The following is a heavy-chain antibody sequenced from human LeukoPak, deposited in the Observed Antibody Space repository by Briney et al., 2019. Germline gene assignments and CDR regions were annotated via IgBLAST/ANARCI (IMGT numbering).Heavy chain of an antibody. D-gene: IGHD3-16*01. CDR2: IYWNDDN. CDR1: GFSLSTSGVG. CDR3: AHIIPAGNLGATWPFDY. Sequence: SSPTLVKPTQTLTLTCTFSGFSLSTSGVGVGWIRQPPGKTLEWLALIYWNDDNRYNPSLKSRLTITKDTTKNPVVLTITHIDNVDTATYYGAHIIPAGNLGATWPFDYWGQGTLVTVSS. J-gene: IGHJ4*02. V-gene: IGHV2-5*01.